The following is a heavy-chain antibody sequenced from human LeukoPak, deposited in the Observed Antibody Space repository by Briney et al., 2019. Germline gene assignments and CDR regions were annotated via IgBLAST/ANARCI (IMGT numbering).Heavy chain of an antibody. Sequence: GASVKVSCKASGGTFSSYAISWVRQAPGQGLEWMGGIIPIFGTANYAQKFQGRVTITADESTSTAYMELSSLRSEDTAVYYCARGCCSGGSCLYGGGYYYYYMDVWGKGTTVTISS. J-gene: IGHJ6*03. CDR3: ARGCCSGGSCLYGGGYYYYYMDV. D-gene: IGHD2-15*01. CDR1: GGTFSSYA. CDR2: IIPIFGTA. V-gene: IGHV1-69*13.